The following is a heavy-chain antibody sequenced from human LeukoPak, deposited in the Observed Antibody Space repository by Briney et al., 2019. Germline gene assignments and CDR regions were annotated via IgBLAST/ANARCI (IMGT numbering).Heavy chain of an antibody. D-gene: IGHD3-3*01. Sequence: PSETLSLTCTVSGGFINTYYWSWIRQPPGKGLEWIGYIYYSGNTKYNPSLKSRVTMSIDTSKNHFSLKLSSVTAADTAVYYCARDLWDFLSGPFDPWGQGTLVTVSS. CDR3: ARDLWDFLSGPFDP. CDR2: IYYSGNT. V-gene: IGHV4-59*01. J-gene: IGHJ5*02. CDR1: GGFINTYY.